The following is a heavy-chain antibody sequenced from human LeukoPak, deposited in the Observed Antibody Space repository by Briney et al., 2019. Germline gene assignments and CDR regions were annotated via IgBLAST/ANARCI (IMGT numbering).Heavy chain of an antibody. Sequence: ASVKVSCKASGYTFTSYGISWVRQAPGQGLEWMGWINPNSGGTNYAQKFQGRVTMTRDTSISTAYMELSRLRSDDTAVYYCARAEYYYDSSGYYYYFDYWGQGTLVTVSS. CDR2: INPNSGGT. V-gene: IGHV1-2*02. D-gene: IGHD3-22*01. CDR3: ARAEYYYDSSGYYYYFDY. J-gene: IGHJ4*02. CDR1: GYTFTSYG.